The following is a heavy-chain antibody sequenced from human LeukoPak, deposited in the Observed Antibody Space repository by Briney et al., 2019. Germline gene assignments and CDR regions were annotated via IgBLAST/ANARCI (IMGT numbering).Heavy chain of an antibody. D-gene: IGHD6-13*01. V-gene: IGHV4-31*01. CDR3: ARDGRGPGIEAPGHWFDP. Sequence: SQTLSLTCTVSGGSISSGDYYWSWIRQHPGKGLEWIGYIHYSGSTYSNPSLKSLISMSVDTSTNQISLKVTSVTAADTAVYYCARDGRGPGIEAPGHWFDPWGQGTLVTVSS. CDR2: IHYSGST. CDR1: GGSISSGDYY. J-gene: IGHJ5*02.